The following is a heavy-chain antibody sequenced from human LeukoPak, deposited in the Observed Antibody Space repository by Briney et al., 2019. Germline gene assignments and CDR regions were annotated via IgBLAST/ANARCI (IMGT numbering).Heavy chain of an antibody. CDR3: AKGSPLAYCGGDCYPHFDY. Sequence: ASVKFSCKASGYTFTSYDINWVRQATGQGLEWMGWMNPNSGNTGYAQKFQGRVTMTRNTSISTAYMELSSLRSEDTAVYYCAKGSPLAYCGGDCYPHFDYWGQGTLVTVSS. D-gene: IGHD2-21*02. J-gene: IGHJ4*02. V-gene: IGHV1-8*01. CDR1: GYTFTSYD. CDR2: MNPNSGNT.